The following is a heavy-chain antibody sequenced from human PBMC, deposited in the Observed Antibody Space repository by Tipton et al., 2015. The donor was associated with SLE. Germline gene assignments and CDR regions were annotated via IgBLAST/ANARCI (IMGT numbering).Heavy chain of an antibody. D-gene: IGHD6-13*01. V-gene: IGHV3-53*01. CDR3: ARAPAGAAAGFDY. CDR1: GFTFSSYA. J-gene: IGHJ4*02. Sequence: SLRLSCAASGFTFSSYAMSWVRQAPGKGLEWVSVIYSGGSTYYADSVKGRFTISRDNSKNTLYLQINSLRAEDTAVYYCARAPAGAAAGFDYWGQGTLVTVSS. CDR2: IYSGGST.